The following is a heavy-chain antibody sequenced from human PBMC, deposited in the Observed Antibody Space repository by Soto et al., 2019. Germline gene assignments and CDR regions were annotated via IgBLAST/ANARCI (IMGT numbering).Heavy chain of an antibody. Sequence: PGESLKLSCKGSGSSVTSYWIGWVRQMPGTGLEWLGIIYPGDSDTRYSPSFQGQVTISADKSSSTAYLQMNSLRAEDTAVYYCAKNPLQYSSTPYYFDYWGQGTLVTVSS. D-gene: IGHD6-13*01. CDR3: AKNPLQYSSTPYYFDY. J-gene: IGHJ4*02. CDR1: GSSVTSYW. CDR2: IYPGDSDT. V-gene: IGHV5-51*01.